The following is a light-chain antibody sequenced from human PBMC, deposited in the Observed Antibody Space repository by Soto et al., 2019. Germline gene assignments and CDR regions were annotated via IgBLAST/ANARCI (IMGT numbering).Light chain of an antibody. CDR1: QSVITS. CDR2: DAS. V-gene: IGKV3-11*01. CDR3: QQRRNWPLYT. Sequence: EIVLTQSPATLSLSPGERATLSCRASQSVITSLAWYQQRPGQTPGLLIYDASNRATGIPARFSGSGSGTDFTLTISSLEPEDFVVYYCQQRRNWPLYTFGPGTKLEIK. J-gene: IGKJ2*01.